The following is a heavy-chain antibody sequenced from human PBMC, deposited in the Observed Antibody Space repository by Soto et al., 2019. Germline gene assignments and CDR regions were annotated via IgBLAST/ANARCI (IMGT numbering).Heavy chain of an antibody. CDR2: IYYRGGT. J-gene: IGHJ5*02. CDR3: AREYSSSSGVGWFDP. D-gene: IGHD6-6*01. CDR1: GASISSGDYY. Sequence: PSETLSLTCTVSGASISSGDYYWSWIRQPPGKGLEWIGYIYYRGGTYYNPSLKSRVTISVDTSKNQFSLKLSSVTAADTAVYYCAREYSSSSGVGWFDPWGQGTLVTVSS. V-gene: IGHV4-30-4*01.